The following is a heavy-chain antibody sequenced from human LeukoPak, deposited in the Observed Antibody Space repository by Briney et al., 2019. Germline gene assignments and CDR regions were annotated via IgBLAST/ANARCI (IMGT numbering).Heavy chain of an antibody. CDR1: GFTFSSYA. J-gene: IGHJ4*02. CDR2: ISGSGGST. CDR3: AKPKGVWFGEGFDY. Sequence: PGGSLRLSCAASGFTFSSYAMSWVRQAPGKGLEWVSAISGSGGSTYYADSVKGRFIISRDNSKNTLYLQMNSLRAEDTAVYYCAKPKGVWFGEGFDYWGQGTLVTVSS. D-gene: IGHD3-10*01. V-gene: IGHV3-23*01.